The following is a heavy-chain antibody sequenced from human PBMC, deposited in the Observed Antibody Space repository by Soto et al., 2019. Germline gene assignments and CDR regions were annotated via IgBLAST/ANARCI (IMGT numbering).Heavy chain of an antibody. J-gene: IGHJ6*02. V-gene: IGHV4-59*01. CDR3: SRGKHDMDV. Sequence: SETLSLTCTVSGGSISSYYWSWIREPPGKGLEWIGYIYYSGSTNYNPSLKSRLTISVDTSKDQFSLKLSSVAAADTAVYYCSRGKHDMDVWGQGTTVTVS. CDR1: GGSISSYY. D-gene: IGHD2-21*01. CDR2: IYYSGST.